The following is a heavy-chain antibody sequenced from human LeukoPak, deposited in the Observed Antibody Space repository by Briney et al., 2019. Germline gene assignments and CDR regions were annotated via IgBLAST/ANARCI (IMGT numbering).Heavy chain of an antibody. CDR3: ARHQARYGDYPPYYYYLDV. D-gene: IGHD4-17*01. J-gene: IGHJ6*03. CDR2: ISAYNGNI. Sequence: ASVKLSCKAAGYTFTGYYMHWVRQAPGQGLEWMGWISAYNGNINYARKLQGRVTLTTDTSTSTAYMELRSLRSDDTAVYYCARHQARYGDYPPYYYYLDVWGKGTSVTISS. CDR1: GYTFTGYY. V-gene: IGHV1-18*04.